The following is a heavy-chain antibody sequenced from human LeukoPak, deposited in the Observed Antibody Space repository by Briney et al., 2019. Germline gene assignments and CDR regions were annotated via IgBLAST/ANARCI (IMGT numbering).Heavy chain of an antibody. Sequence: GGSLRLSCAASGFTFSSYGMHWVRQAPGKGLEWVAVISYDGGNKYYADSVKGRFTISRDNSKNTLYLQMNSLRAEDTAVYYCAKDPRYGDYFGSPSRGSNWFDPWGQGTLVTVSS. CDR2: ISYDGGNK. J-gene: IGHJ5*02. CDR3: AKDPRYGDYFGSPSRGSNWFDP. D-gene: IGHD4-17*01. CDR1: GFTFSSYG. V-gene: IGHV3-30*18.